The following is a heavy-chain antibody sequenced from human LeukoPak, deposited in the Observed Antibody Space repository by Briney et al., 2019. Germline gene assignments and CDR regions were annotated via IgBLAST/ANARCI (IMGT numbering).Heavy chain of an antibody. CDR1: GGSISSYY. V-gene: IGHV4-59*08. Sequence: SETLSLTCTVSGGSISSYYRSWIRQPPGKGLEWIGYIYYSGSTHYNPSLKSRVTISVDTSKNQFSLKLSSVTAADTAVYYCARQREGYSGSYFDYWGQGTLVTVSS. D-gene: IGHD1-26*01. J-gene: IGHJ4*02. CDR3: ARQREGYSGSYFDY. CDR2: IYYSGST.